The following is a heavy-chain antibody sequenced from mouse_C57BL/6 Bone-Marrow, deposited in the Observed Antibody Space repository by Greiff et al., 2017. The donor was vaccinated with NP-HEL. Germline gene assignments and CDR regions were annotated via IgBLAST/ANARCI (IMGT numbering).Heavy chain of an antibody. J-gene: IGHJ1*03. V-gene: IGHV6-3*01. CDR2: IRLKSDNYAT. CDR1: GFTFSNYW. D-gene: IGHD1-1*01. CDR3: TAAPFITTVDWYFDV. Sequence: EVNVVESGGGLVQPGGSMKLSCVASGFTFSNYWMNWVRQSPEKGLEWVAQIRLKSDNYATHYAESVKGRFTISRDDSKSSVYLQMNNLRAEDTGIYYCTAAPFITTVDWYFDVWGTGTTVTVSS.